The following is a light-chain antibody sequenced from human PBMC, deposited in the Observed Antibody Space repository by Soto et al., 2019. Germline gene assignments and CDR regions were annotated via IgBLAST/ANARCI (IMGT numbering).Light chain of an antibody. CDR2: SDS. V-gene: IGLV1-47*02. CDR3: AAWDDGLRGPV. Sequence: QSVLTQPPSASGTPGQRVTISCSGSNSNTGINAVYWYQQLPGAAPTFLIYSDSQRPSGVPDRFSASKSGTSATLAISGLRSEDEADYYCAAWDDGLRGPVFGGGTKVTVL. CDR1: NSNTGINA. J-gene: IGLJ3*02.